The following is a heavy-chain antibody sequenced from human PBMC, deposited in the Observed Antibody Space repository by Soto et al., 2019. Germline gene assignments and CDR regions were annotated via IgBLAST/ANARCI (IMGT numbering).Heavy chain of an antibody. CDR3: GGVRRGQICVFC. J-gene: IGHJ4*02. Sequence: AAVKVSFKASGYTFTGHYIPWVRPAPEQGPDCIGELGPESGATRYAQKFQGRVTMTRDMSITTVYMEVNNLSPDDTAVYYCGGVRRGQICVFCWGQGTPVTVS. D-gene: IGHD2-2*01. CDR1: GYTFTGHY. CDR2: LGPESGAT. V-gene: IGHV1-2*02.